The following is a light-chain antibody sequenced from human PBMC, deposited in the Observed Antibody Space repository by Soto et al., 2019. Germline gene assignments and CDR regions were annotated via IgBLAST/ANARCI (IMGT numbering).Light chain of an antibody. V-gene: IGLV1-40*01. CDR2: GNS. Sequence: QSVLTQPPSVSGAPGQRVTISCTGSSSNIGAGYDVHWYQQLPGTAPKLLIYGNSNRPSGVPDRFSGSKSGTSASLAITGLQAEDEADYHCQSYDSSLSAGVFGTGTKVTVL. J-gene: IGLJ1*01. CDR3: QSYDSSLSAGV. CDR1: SSNIGAGYD.